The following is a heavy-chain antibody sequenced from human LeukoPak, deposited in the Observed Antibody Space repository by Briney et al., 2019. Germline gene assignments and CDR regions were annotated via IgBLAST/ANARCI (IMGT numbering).Heavy chain of an antibody. Sequence: GGSLRLSCAASGLTLSTYSVNGVRQAPGKGLEWVSSISASSTYIDYADSVKGRFTISRDNAKNSLYLQMSSLRTEDTAVYYCTGDHNYYHSGMGLDPWGQGTLVTVSS. D-gene: IGHD3-10*01. J-gene: IGHJ5*02. CDR3: TGDHNYYHSGMGLDP. V-gene: IGHV3-21*01. CDR2: ISASSTYI. CDR1: GLTLSTYS.